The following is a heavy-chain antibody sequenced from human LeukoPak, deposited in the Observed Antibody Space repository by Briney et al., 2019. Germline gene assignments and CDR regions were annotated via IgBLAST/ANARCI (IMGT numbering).Heavy chain of an antibody. J-gene: IGHJ4*02. V-gene: IGHV3-66*01. CDR3: ARGSGWDFDY. CDR1: VFTVSSYY. D-gene: IGHD6-19*01. CDR2: IYSGGST. Sequence: TGGSLRLSCAASVFTVSSYYMYWVRQAPGKGLEWVSFIYSGGSTYYADSVKGRFTISRDNSKNTLYLQMNSLRAEDTAVYYCARGSGWDFDYWGQGTLVTVSS.